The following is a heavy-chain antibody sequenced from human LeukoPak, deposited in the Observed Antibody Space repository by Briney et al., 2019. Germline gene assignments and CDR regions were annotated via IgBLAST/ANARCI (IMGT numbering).Heavy chain of an antibody. CDR1: GFTFTSYN. CDR2: ITSSSSYI. D-gene: IGHD1-26*01. CDR3: ARDPYSGNYGAYYMDV. Sequence: GGSLRLSCAASGFTFTSYNMNWVRQAPGKGLEWVSSITSSSSYIYYADSVKGRFTISRDNAKNSLYLQMDSLRVEDTAVYYCARDPYSGNYGAYYMDVWGKGTTVTISS. V-gene: IGHV3-21*06. J-gene: IGHJ6*03.